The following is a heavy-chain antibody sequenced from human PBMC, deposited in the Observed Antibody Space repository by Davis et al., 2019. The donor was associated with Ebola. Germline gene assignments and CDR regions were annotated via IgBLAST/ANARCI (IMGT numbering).Heavy chain of an antibody. J-gene: IGHJ4*02. Sequence: SETLSLTCTVSVGSISNGDYSWSWIRQPPGKGLEWIGSIYYSGSTYYNPSLKNRLTLSVDTSKNQFSLRLNSVTAADTAVYYCARDDLTGLIDSWGQGTLVTVSS. D-gene: IGHD2-8*02. V-gene: IGHV4-30-4*01. CDR1: VGSISNGDYS. CDR2: IYYSGST. CDR3: ARDDLTGLIDS.